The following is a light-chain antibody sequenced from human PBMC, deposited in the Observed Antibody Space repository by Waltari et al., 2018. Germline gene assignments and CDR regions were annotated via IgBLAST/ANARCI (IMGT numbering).Light chain of an antibody. J-gene: IGKJ2*01. CDR3: QHYGASSMYT. Sequence: EIVLTQPQGTLPLSPGDRATLSCGASQSVDSTYLAWYQQKPGQPPRLLIFGASRRATGIPDRFSGSGSGTDFTLTISRLEPEDFGIYFCQHYGASSMYTFGQGTKVEI. V-gene: IGKV3-20*01. CDR2: GAS. CDR1: QSVDSTY.